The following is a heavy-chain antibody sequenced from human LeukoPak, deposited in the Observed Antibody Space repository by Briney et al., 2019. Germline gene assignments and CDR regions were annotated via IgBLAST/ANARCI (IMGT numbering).Heavy chain of an antibody. CDR1: GLTSSSYG. V-gene: IGHV3-23*01. J-gene: IGHJ4*02. CDR3: AKAYGSDY. CDR2: ISGSGGST. D-gene: IGHD4-17*01. Sequence: PGRSLRPSCAASGLTSSSYGMSWVSPAPGEGLEWVSAISGSGGSTYYADSVKGRFTISRDNAKNTLYLQMNSLRAEDTAVYYCAKAYGSDYWGQGTLVTVSS.